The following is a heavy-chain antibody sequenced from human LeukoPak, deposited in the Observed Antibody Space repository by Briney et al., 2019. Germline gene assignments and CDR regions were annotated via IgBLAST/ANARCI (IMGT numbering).Heavy chain of an antibody. Sequence: PGGSLRLSCAASGFTFSSYWMSWVRQAPGKGLEWVANIKQDGSEKYYVDSVKGRFTISRDNAKNSLYLQMNSLRAEDTAVYYCARGVGCSSTRCYGYFDYWGQGTLVTVSS. D-gene: IGHD2-2*01. V-gene: IGHV3-7*01. CDR2: IKQDGSEK. CDR1: GFTFSSYW. CDR3: ARGVGCSSTRCYGYFDY. J-gene: IGHJ4*02.